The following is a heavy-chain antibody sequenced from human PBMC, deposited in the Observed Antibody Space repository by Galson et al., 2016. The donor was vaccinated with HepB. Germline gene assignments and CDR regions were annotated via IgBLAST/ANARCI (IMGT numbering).Heavy chain of an antibody. J-gene: IGHJ4*02. CDR2: IWSDGSET. CDR3: ARGFRLGYTNGWLDF. V-gene: IGHV3-33*08. CDR1: GFTFSSYS. Sequence: SLRLSCAASGFTFSSYSMSWVRQPPGKGLEWVAVIWSDGSETYYADAVKGRFTISRDNSKNTVFLEMNSLRDEDTALYYCARGFRLGYTNGWLDFWGQGTLVTVST. D-gene: IGHD6-19*01.